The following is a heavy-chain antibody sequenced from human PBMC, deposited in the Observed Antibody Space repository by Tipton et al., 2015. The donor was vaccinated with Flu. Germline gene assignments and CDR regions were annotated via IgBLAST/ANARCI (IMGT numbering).Heavy chain of an antibody. CDR1: GGSISGYY. D-gene: IGHD4-23*01. V-gene: IGHV4-59*01. J-gene: IGHJ4*02. Sequence: ILSLTCTVSGGSISGYYWNWIRQPPGKGLEWIGYIYYSGSTNYNPSLKSRVTISVETSKNPFSLKLSYVTAADTAVYYCATEYRGGGNRYYFDYWGQGTLVTVAS. CDR2: IYYSGST. CDR3: ATEYRGGGNRYYFDY.